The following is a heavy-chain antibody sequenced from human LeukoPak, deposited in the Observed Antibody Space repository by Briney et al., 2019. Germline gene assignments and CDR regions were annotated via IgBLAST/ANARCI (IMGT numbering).Heavy chain of an antibody. J-gene: IGHJ6*02. D-gene: IGHD3-3*01. CDR3: ARAAGVTIFGVVIIPNYYYGMDV. CDR2: ISAYNGNT. Sequence: AASVKVSCKASGYTFTSYGIRWVRQAPGQGLEWVGWISAYNGNTNYAQKLQGRVTMTTDTSTSTAYMELRSLRSDDTAVYYCARAAGVTIFGVVIIPNYYYGMDVWGQGTTVTVSS. CDR1: GYTFTSYG. V-gene: IGHV1-18*01.